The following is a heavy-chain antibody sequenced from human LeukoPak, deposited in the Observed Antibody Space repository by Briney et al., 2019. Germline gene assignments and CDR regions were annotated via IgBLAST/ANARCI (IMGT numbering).Heavy chain of an antibody. CDR2: ISYDGSNK. V-gene: IGHV3-30-3*01. Sequence: GGSLRLSCAASGFTFSSYAMHWVRQAPGKGLEWVAVISYDGSNKYYADSVKGRFTISRDNSKNTLYLQMNSLRAEDTAVYYCARVSTGYSSSWYIDYWGQGTLVTVST. J-gene: IGHJ4*02. CDR1: GFTFSSYA. CDR3: ARVSTGYSSSWYIDY. D-gene: IGHD6-13*01.